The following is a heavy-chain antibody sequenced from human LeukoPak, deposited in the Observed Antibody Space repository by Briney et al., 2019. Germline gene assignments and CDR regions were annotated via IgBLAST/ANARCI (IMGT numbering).Heavy chain of an antibody. D-gene: IGHD1-26*01. Sequence: GESLKISRKGSGYRFTSYWIGWVRKMPGKGLEWMGIIYPGDSDTIYSPSFQGQVTISADKSTSTANLQSSSLKASDTAMYYCARSGGNYYSIWGQGTMVTVSS. CDR1: GYRFTSYW. CDR2: IYPGDSDT. V-gene: IGHV5-51*01. J-gene: IGHJ3*02. CDR3: ARSGGNYYSI.